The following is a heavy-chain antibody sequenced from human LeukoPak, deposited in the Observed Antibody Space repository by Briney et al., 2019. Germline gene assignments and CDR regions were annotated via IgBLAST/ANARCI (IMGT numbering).Heavy chain of an antibody. J-gene: IGHJ4*02. Sequence: SETLSLTCTLSGGSITSYYWSWIRQPPGKGLEWIGYIHSSGRTKYDPSLESRVTISIDTSMNQFSLKVSSVTAPDTAVYYCARHQYDYGDYVASWGQGILVTVSS. CDR3: ARHQYDYGDYVAS. D-gene: IGHD4-17*01. CDR2: IHSSGRT. V-gene: IGHV4-59*08. CDR1: GGSITSYY.